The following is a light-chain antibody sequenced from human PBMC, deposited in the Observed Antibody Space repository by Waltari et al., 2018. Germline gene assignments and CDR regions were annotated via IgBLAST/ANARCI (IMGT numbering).Light chain of an antibody. CDR1: QICLYSSNNKKD. V-gene: IGKV4-1*01. CDR2: WAS. Sequence: DIVMTQSPDSLAVSLGERATINCKSSQICLYSSNNKKDLAWYQQKPGQPPKLLIYWASTRESGVPDRFSGSGSGTDFTLTISSLQAEDVAVYYCQQYYSTPYTFGQGTKLEIK. CDR3: QQYYSTPYT. J-gene: IGKJ2*01.